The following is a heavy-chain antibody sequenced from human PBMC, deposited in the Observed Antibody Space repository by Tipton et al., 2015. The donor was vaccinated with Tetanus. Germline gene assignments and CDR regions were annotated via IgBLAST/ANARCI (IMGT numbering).Heavy chain of an antibody. V-gene: IGHV3-53*01. J-gene: IGHJ4*02. CDR3: ARAPRYCGGDCYHFDY. CDR1: GFTFSSNA. D-gene: IGHD2-21*02. CDR2: LYSGGGP. Sequence: SGFTFSSNAMHWVRQAPGKGLEWVSVLYSGGGPNYADSVKGRLTISRDNSKNTLYLQMNSLRVEDTAIYYCARAPRYCGGDCYHFDYWGQGTLVTVSS.